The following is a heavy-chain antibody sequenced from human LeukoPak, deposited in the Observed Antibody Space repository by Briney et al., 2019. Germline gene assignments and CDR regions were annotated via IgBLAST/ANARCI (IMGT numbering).Heavy chain of an antibody. Sequence: PGRSLRLSCAASGFTFSSYAMHWVRQAPGKGLEWVAVISYDGSNKYYADSVKGRFTISRDNSKNTLYLQMNSLRAEDTAVYYCAKAFPSRYCSSTSCYINLFDYWGQGTLVTVSS. J-gene: IGHJ4*02. V-gene: IGHV3-30-3*01. D-gene: IGHD2-2*02. CDR3: AKAFPSRYCSSTSCYINLFDY. CDR1: GFTFSSYA. CDR2: ISYDGSNK.